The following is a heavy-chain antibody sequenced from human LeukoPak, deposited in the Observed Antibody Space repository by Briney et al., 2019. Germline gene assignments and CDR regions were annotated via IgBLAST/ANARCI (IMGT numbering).Heavy chain of an antibody. Sequence: PGGSLRLSCAASEFTFSSYGMSWVRQAPGKGLEWASAISGSGGSTYYVDSVKGRFTISRDNSKNTLYLQMNSLRAEDTAVYYCAKDLGYYDSSGYAFDIWGQGTMVTVSS. V-gene: IGHV3-23*01. CDR1: EFTFSSYG. CDR3: AKDLGYYDSSGYAFDI. J-gene: IGHJ3*02. D-gene: IGHD3-22*01. CDR2: ISGSGGST.